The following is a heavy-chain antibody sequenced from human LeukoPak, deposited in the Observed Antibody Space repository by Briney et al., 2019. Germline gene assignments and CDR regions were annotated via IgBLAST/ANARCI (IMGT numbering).Heavy chain of an antibody. Sequence: SETLSLTCTVSGDSFSSYYWNWIRQPPGKGLEWIGYIYYSGSTNYNPSLKSRVTISVDTSKNQFSLKLSSVTAADTAVYYCARWVAARARYYFDYWGQGTLVTVSS. J-gene: IGHJ4*02. V-gene: IGHV4-59*01. CDR3: ARWVAARARYYFDY. CDR1: GDSFSSYY. D-gene: IGHD6-6*01. CDR2: IYYSGST.